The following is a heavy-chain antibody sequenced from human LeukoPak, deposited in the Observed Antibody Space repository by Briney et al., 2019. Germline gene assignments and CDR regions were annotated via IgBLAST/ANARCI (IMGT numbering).Heavy chain of an antibody. CDR3: AKDQAYSSSWSNYYYYGMDV. Sequence: GGSLRLSCAASGFTFSSYGMHWVRQAPGKGLEWVAVISYDGSNKYYADSVKGRFTISRDNSKNTLYLQMNSLRAEDTAVYYCAKDQAYSSSWSNYYYYGMDVWGQGTTVTVSS. V-gene: IGHV3-30*18. CDR1: GFTFSSYG. CDR2: ISYDGSNK. D-gene: IGHD6-13*01. J-gene: IGHJ6*02.